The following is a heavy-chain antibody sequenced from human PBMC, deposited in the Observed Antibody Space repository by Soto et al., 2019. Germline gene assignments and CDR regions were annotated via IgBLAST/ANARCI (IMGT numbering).Heavy chain of an antibody. D-gene: IGHD3-9*01. CDR2: ITVYNGNP. CDR3: ARVLLTGYYDGREYIGMAV. Sequence: QVKLVQSGEDVKSPGASAKVSCKASGYNFIDYGISWVRQAPGQGLEWMGWITVYNGNPDYAQKFQGRVTMTTDTSTSTAYMELRSLRSDATAVYYCARVLLTGYYDGREYIGMAVWGQGATVTVSS. J-gene: IGHJ6*02. CDR1: GYNFIDYG. V-gene: IGHV1-18*01.